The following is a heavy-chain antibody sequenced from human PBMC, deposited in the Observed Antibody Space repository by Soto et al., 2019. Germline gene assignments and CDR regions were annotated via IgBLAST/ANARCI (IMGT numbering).Heavy chain of an antibody. CDR3: ARVGGGWAAFDY. D-gene: IGHD6-19*01. Sequence: QVQLVQSGAEVKKPGASVKVSCKASGYTFTSYDINWVRQAPGQGLEWMGWMNPNSGNTGYTQQFQGRVTMTRNTSITTDIMELNRLRSDDSAVYFCARVGGGWAAFDYWGQGTLVTVSS. J-gene: IGHJ4*02. CDR2: MNPNSGNT. V-gene: IGHV1-8*01. CDR1: GYTFTSYD.